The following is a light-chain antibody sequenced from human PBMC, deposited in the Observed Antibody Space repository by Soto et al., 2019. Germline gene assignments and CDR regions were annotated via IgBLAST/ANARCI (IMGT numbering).Light chain of an antibody. CDR3: QQYYSTPPYT. CDR2: WAS. CDR1: QSVLYSSNNKNY. Sequence: DIVMTQSPDSLAVSLGERATINCKSSQSVLYSSNNKNYLAWYRQKPGQPPKLLIYWASIRGSGVPDRISGSGSGTDFTLTISSLQAKDVAVYYCQQYYSTPPYTFGQGTKLEIK. J-gene: IGKJ2*01. V-gene: IGKV4-1*01.